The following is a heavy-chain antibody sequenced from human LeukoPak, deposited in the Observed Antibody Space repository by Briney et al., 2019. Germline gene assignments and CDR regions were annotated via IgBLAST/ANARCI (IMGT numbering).Heavy chain of an antibody. Sequence: GASVKVSCKASGYTFISYYIHWVRQAPGQGLEWMGIINPSGGSTTYAQKFQGRVTMTRDTSTSTVYMELSRLRSDDTAVYYCATFRGSDYDFWKAFDIWGQGTMVTVSS. V-gene: IGHV1-46*01. J-gene: IGHJ3*02. CDR2: INPSGGST. D-gene: IGHD3-3*01. CDR1: GYTFISYY. CDR3: ATFRGSDYDFWKAFDI.